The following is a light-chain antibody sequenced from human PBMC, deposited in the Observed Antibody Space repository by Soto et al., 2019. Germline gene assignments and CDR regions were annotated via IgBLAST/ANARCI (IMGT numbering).Light chain of an antibody. CDR3: SSYAGSNNLV. Sequence: QSVLTQPPSGSRSPGQSVTISCTGTSSDVGGYNYVSWYQQHPGKAPKLMIYEVSKRPSGVPDRFSGSKSGNTASLTVSGLQAEDEADYYCSSYAGSNNLVFGGGTQLTV. J-gene: IGLJ2*01. CDR2: EVS. CDR1: SSDVGGYNY. V-gene: IGLV2-8*01.